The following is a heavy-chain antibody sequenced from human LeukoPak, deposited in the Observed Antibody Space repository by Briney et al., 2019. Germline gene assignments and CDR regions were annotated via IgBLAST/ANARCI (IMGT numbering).Heavy chain of an antibody. CDR1: GGTFSSYA. Sequence: GASVKVSCKASGGTFSSYAISWVRQAPGQGLEWMGRIIPILGIASYAQKFQGRVTITADKSTSTAYMELSSLRSEDTAVYYCARDHHCSGGSCAYYYYGMDVWGQGTTVTVSS. D-gene: IGHD2-15*01. J-gene: IGHJ6*02. CDR2: IIPILGIA. V-gene: IGHV1-69*04. CDR3: ARDHHCSGGSCAYYYYGMDV.